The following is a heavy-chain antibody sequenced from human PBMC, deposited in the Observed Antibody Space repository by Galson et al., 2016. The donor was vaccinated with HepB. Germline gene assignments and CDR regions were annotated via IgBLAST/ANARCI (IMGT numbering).Heavy chain of an antibody. CDR3: ARDVEGLNDAFDI. CDR2: ISDTGTT. CDR1: GGSISSGDYY. D-gene: IGHD2-21*01. Sequence: TLSLTCTVSGGSISSGDYYWSWLRQRPGKGLERIGYISDTGTTFYHPSLKSRVTISIDTSKNEFYLRLDSVTAADTAVYYCARDVEGLNDAFDIWGQGTLVTVSS. V-gene: IGHV4-31*03. J-gene: IGHJ3*02.